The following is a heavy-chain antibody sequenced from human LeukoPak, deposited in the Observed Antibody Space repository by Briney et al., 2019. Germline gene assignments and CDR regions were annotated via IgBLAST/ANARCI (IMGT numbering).Heavy chain of an antibody. CDR1: GFTFSSYS. CDR3: ATDEVYDRYYYYYYMDV. D-gene: IGHD2/OR15-2a*01. V-gene: IGHV3-21*01. Sequence: GGCLRLSCAASGFTFSSYSMNWIRQAPGTGLEWVSSISSSSSYIYYADSVKGRFTISRDNAKNSLYLQMNSLRAEDTAVYYCATDEVYDRYYYYYYMDVWAKGPRSPSP. J-gene: IGHJ6*03. CDR2: ISSSSSYI.